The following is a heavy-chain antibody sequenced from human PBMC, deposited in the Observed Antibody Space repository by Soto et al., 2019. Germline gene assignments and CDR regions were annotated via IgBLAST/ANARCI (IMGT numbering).Heavy chain of an antibody. Sequence: GGSLRLSCAASGFTFSSYSMNWVRQAPGKGLEWVSAISGSGGSTYYADSVKGRFTISRDNSKNTLYLQMNSLRAEDTAVYYCAKLKRAGYYTFDYWGQGTLVTVSS. CDR2: ISGSGGST. D-gene: IGHD3-3*01. J-gene: IGHJ4*02. CDR3: AKLKRAGYYTFDY. CDR1: GFTFSSYS. V-gene: IGHV3-23*01.